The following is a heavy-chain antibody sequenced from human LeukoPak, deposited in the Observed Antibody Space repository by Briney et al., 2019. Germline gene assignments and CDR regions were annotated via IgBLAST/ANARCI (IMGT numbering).Heavy chain of an antibody. CDR1: GFTFSSYG. CDR3: ARSHNDYGLFDY. V-gene: IGHV3-33*01. J-gene: IGHJ4*02. CDR2: IWYDGSNK. D-gene: IGHD4-17*01. Sequence: GGSLRLSCAASGFTFSSYGMHWVRQAPGKGLEWVAVIWYDGSNKYYADSVKGRFTISRDNSKNTLYLQMNSLRAEDTAVYYCARSHNDYGLFDYWGQGTLVTVSS.